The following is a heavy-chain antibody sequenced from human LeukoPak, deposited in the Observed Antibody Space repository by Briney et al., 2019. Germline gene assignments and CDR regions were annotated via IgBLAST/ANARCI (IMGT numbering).Heavy chain of an antibody. Sequence: PSETLSLTCAVYGGSFSGYYWSWIRQPPGKGLEWIGYIYHTGSTTYNPSLKSRVTISVDTSKNQFSLKLSSVTAADTAVYYCARRSYGRDFDPWGQGTLVTVSS. CDR3: ARRSYGRDFDP. V-gene: IGHV4-59*08. D-gene: IGHD1-26*01. CDR1: GGSFSGYY. CDR2: IYHTGST. J-gene: IGHJ5*02.